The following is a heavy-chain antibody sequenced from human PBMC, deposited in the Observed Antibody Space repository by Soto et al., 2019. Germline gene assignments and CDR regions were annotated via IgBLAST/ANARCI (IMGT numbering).Heavy chain of an antibody. Sequence: ASVKVSCKASGNAFTSYGINWVRQATGHGLEWMGWINPNSGNIGYAQKFQGRVTMTRDTAIRTAYMEVSRLRSDDTAVYYCARGRASGSYYLLDYWGQGTLVTVS. V-gene: IGHV1-8*01. CDR3: ARGRASGSYYLLDY. CDR1: GNAFTSYG. CDR2: INPNSGNI. D-gene: IGHD3-10*01. J-gene: IGHJ4*02.